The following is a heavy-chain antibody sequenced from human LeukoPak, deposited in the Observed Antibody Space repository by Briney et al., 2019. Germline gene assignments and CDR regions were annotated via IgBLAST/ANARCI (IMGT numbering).Heavy chain of an antibody. D-gene: IGHD4-17*01. Sequence: GGSLRLACAASGFTFSSYWMSWVRQAPGKGLEWVANIKQDGSEKYYVDSVKGRFTISRDNAKNSLYLQMNSLRAEDTAVYYCAREGYGDYHDYGIDVWGQGTTVTVSS. V-gene: IGHV3-7*01. J-gene: IGHJ6*02. CDR1: GFTFSSYW. CDR3: AREGYGDYHDYGIDV. CDR2: IKQDGSEK.